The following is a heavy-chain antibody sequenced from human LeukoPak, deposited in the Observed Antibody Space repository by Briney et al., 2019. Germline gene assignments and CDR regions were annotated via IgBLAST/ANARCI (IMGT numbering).Heavy chain of an antibody. CDR2: IYYSGNT. Sequence: PSETLSLTCTVSGGSISSSSYYWGWIRQPPGKGLEWIGSIYYSGNTYYNPSLKSRVTISVDTSKNQFSLKLSSVTAADTAVYYCARQAVVVVPAAAVHWFDPWGQGTLVTVSS. CDR1: GGSISSSSYY. J-gene: IGHJ5*02. D-gene: IGHD2-2*01. CDR3: ARQAVVVVPAAAVHWFDP. V-gene: IGHV4-39*01.